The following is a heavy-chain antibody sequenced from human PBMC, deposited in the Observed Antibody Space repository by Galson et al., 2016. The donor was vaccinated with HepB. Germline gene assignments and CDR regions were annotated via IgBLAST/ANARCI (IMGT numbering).Heavy chain of an antibody. Sequence: SVKVSCKASGYTFTFHDMSWVRQAAGQGLECLGWVNPNSGNTGYAQKFKGRVTMTRNTSITTAFLELSSLNSKDTAVYFCARLTGGRFDYWGQGTLVTVSS. CDR1: GYTFTFHD. CDR2: VNPNSGNT. CDR3: ARLTGGRFDY. D-gene: IGHD7-27*01. V-gene: IGHV1-8*01. J-gene: IGHJ4*02.